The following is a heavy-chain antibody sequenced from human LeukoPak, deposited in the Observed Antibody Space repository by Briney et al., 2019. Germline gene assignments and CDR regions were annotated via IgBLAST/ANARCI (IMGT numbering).Heavy chain of an antibody. CDR2: IYHSAST. D-gene: IGHD1-26*01. CDR3: AREWEWELLYDY. J-gene: IGHJ4*02. Sequence: PSETLSLTCTVSGYSISSGYYWGWIRQPPGKGLEWIGSIYHSASTYYNPSLKSRVTISVDTSKNQFSLKLSSVTAADTAVYYCAREWEWELLYDYWGQGTLVTVSS. CDR1: GYSISSGYY. V-gene: IGHV4-38-2*02.